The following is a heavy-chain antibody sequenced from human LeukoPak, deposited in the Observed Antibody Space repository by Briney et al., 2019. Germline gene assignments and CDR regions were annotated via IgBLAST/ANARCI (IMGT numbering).Heavy chain of an antibody. V-gene: IGHV4-39*02. Sequence: PSETLSLTCTVSGGSISSSSYYWGWIRQPPGKGLEWIGSIHHSGSTYYSPSLKSRVTISVDTSKNHFSLKLSSVTAADTAVYFCATPPVQSGGVDSWGQGTLVTVSS. J-gene: IGHJ4*02. CDR2: IHHSGST. D-gene: IGHD1-1*01. CDR3: ATPPVQSGGVDS. CDR1: GGSISSSSYY.